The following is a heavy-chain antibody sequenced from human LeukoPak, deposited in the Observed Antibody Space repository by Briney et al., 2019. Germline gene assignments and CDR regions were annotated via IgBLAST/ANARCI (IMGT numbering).Heavy chain of an antibody. CDR2: ISYDGSNK. CDR1: GFTFSSYA. V-gene: IGHV3-30-3*01. CDR3: ARDPTWGGARFDY. Sequence: GGSLRLSCAASGFTFSSYAMHWVRQAPGKGLEWVAVISYDGSNKYYADSVKGRFTISRDNAKNSLYLQMNSLRAEDTAVYYCARDPTWGGARFDYWGQGTLVTVSS. D-gene: IGHD2-21*01. J-gene: IGHJ4*02.